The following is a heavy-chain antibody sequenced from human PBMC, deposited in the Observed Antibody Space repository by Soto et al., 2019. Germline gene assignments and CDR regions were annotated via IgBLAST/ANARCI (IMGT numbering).Heavy chain of an antibody. J-gene: IGHJ4*02. Sequence: SETLSLTCTVSGGSISSGGYYWSWIRQHPGKGLEWIGYIYYSGSTYYNPSLKSRVTISVDTSKNQFSLKLSSVTAADTAVYYCSKRFRNSEPLFDYWGQGTLVIGSS. CDR3: SKRFRNSEPLFDY. D-gene: IGHD1-1*01. CDR1: GGSISSGGYY. CDR2: IYYSGST. V-gene: IGHV4-31*03.